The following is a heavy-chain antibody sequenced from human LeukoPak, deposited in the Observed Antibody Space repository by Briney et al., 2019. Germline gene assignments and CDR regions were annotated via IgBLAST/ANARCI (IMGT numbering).Heavy chain of an antibody. D-gene: IGHD6-13*01. Sequence: GGSLRLSCVASGFTFSNYAMSWVRQAPEKGLEYISPITSSSSDIFYADSVKGRFTISRDNAKNSLYLQMNSLRAEDTAVYYCARMHREQKLFNWGQGTLVTVSS. CDR2: ITSSSSDI. V-gene: IGHV3-21*01. CDR1: GFTFSNYA. J-gene: IGHJ4*02. CDR3: ARMHREQKLFN.